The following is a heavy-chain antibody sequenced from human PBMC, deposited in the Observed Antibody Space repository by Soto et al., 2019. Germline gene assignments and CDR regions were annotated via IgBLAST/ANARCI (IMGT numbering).Heavy chain of an antibody. Sequence: APVKGSLKGSGFTFSSYGIRWGGQAPGKRLEGMGWISAYNGNTNYAQKLQGRVTMTTDTSTSTAYMELRSLRSDDTAVYYCARDLTYYYGSGSDTSFFDPWGQGTLVTVSS. V-gene: IGHV1-18*01. CDR3: ARDLTYYYGSGSDTSFFDP. D-gene: IGHD3-10*01. CDR2: ISAYNGNT. J-gene: IGHJ5*02. CDR1: GFTFSSYG.